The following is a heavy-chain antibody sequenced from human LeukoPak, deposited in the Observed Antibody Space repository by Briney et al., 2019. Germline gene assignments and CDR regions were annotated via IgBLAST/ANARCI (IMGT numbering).Heavy chain of an antibody. CDR2: VWYDGRDK. CDR1: GFSFSGCG. J-gene: IGHJ4*02. Sequence: PGGSLRLSCAASGFSFSGCGMHWVRQAPGKGLEWGAFVWYDGRDKYYGDSVKGRFTISRDNSKNTLYLQMNSLRAEDTAMYYCAKDPYSYGSYFDYWGQGTLVIVSS. V-gene: IGHV3-30*02. D-gene: IGHD5-18*01. CDR3: AKDPYSYGSYFDY.